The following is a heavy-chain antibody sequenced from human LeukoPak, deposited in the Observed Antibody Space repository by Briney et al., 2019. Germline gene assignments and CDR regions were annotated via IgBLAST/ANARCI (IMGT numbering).Heavy chain of an antibody. CDR1: GGSISSHY. CDR2: IHYSGTT. J-gene: IGHJ6*03. CDR3: ARDGVHQGGYYSYYMDV. Sequence: SETLSLTFTVSGGSISSHYWSWIRQPPGKGLEWIGYIHYSGTTNYNPSLKSRVTISVDTSKNQFSLKVISVTAADTAVYYCARDGVHQGGYYSYYMDVWGKGTTVTVSS. V-gene: IGHV4-59*11. D-gene: IGHD2-8*01.